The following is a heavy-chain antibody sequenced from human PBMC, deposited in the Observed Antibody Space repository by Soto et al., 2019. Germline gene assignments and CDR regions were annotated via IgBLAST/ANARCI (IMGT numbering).Heavy chain of an antibody. D-gene: IGHD2-21*01. J-gene: IGHJ6*02. V-gene: IGHV3-21*06. CDR2: ISTGGTYL. CDR1: GFSFRTHT. Sequence: PGGSLRLSCVASGFSFRTHTLVWVRQAPGKGLEWVSYISTGGTYLEYAHSVKGRFTISRDDAADSVFLQMNSLKGDDTAVYYFVKGGDEIVTPNGMEVWGQGTAVRVSS. CDR3: VKGGDEIVTPNGMEV.